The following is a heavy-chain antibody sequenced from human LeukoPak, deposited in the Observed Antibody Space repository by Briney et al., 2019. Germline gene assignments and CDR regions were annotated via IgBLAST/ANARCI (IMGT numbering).Heavy chain of an antibody. CDR1: GGSFSGYY. CDR2: INHSGST. D-gene: IGHD6-13*01. J-gene: IGHJ4*02. CDR3: ARYGSGTHRD. Sequence: PSETLSLTCAVYGGSFSGYYWSWIRQPPGKGLEWIGEINHSGSTNYNPSLKSRVTISVDTSKNQFSLKLSSVTAADTAVYYCARYGSGTHRDWGQGTLVTVSS. V-gene: IGHV4-34*01.